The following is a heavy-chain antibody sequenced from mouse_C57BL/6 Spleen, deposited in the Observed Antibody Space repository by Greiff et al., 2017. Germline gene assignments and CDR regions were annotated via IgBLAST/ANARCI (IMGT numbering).Heavy chain of an antibody. D-gene: IGHD2-2*01. V-gene: IGHV1-64*01. CDR2: IHPNSGST. Sequence: QVQLQQPGAELVKPGASVKLSCKASGYTFTSYWMHWVKQRPGQGLEWIGMIHPNSGSTNYNEKFKSKATLTVDKSSSTAYMQLSSLTSEDSAVYYCARDYYGYDGVDYWGQGTTLTVSS. J-gene: IGHJ2*01. CDR3: ARDYYGYDGVDY. CDR1: GYTFTSYW.